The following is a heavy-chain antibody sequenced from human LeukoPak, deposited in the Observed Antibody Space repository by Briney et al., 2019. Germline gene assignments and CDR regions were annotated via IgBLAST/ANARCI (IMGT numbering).Heavy chain of an antibody. CDR2: ISFDGSNK. Sequence: GGSLRLSCAASGFTFSSYAMHWVRQAPSKGLEWVAGISFDGSNKYYADSVKGRFTISRDNAKNSLYLQMNSLRAEDTAVYYCARDTSEDYGDYRGFYDYWGQGTLVTVSS. CDR3: ARDTSEDYGDYRGFYDY. CDR1: GFTFSSYA. V-gene: IGHV3-30-3*01. J-gene: IGHJ4*02. D-gene: IGHD4-17*01.